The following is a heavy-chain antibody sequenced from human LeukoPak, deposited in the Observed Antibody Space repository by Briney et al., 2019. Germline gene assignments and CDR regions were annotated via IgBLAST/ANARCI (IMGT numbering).Heavy chain of an antibody. CDR1: GFTFSNHG. Sequence: GRSLRLSCAASGFTFSNHGMHWVRQAPGKGLEWVALIWYDGSNKEYAESVKGRFTISRDNSKNTLYLQMNSLRAEDTAVYYCAKAAIDCSGGSCYSFGYYYGMDVWGQGTTVTVSS. CDR2: IWYDGSNK. J-gene: IGHJ6*02. CDR3: AKAAIDCSGGSCYSFGYYYGMDV. V-gene: IGHV3-33*06. D-gene: IGHD2-15*01.